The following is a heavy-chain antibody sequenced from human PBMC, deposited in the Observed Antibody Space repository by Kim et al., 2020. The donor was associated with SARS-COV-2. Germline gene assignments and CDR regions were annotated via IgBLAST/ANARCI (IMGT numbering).Heavy chain of an antibody. J-gene: IGHJ4*02. D-gene: IGHD2-15*01. CDR3: ARDRAYSCFDY. CDR2: K. V-gene: IGHV3-7*03. Sequence: KNYADSVEGRFTISRDNAKNSLYLQMNSLTADDTGVYYCARDRAYSCFDYWGQGTLVTVSS.